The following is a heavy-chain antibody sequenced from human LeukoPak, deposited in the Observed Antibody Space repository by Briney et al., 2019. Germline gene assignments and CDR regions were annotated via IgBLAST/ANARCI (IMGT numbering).Heavy chain of an antibody. J-gene: IGHJ4*02. CDR3: ARARRDIVVVLAAPLDY. CDR1: GFTFSSYS. V-gene: IGHV3-48*04. D-gene: IGHD2-15*01. CDR2: ISSSSSTI. Sequence: GGSLRLSCAASGFTFSSYSMNWVRQAPGKGLEWVSYISSSSSTIYYADSVKGRFTISRDNAKNSLYLQMNSLRAEDTAVYYCARARRDIVVVLAAPLDYWGQGTLVTVSS.